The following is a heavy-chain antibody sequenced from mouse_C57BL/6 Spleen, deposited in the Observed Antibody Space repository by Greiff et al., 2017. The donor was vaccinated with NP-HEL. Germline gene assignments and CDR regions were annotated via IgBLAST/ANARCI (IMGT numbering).Heavy chain of an antibody. CDR2: INPSSGYT. Sequence: QVHVKQSGAELAKPGASVKLSCKASGYTFTSYWMHWVKQRPGQGLEWIGYINPSSGYTKYNQKFKDKATLTADKSSSTAYMQLSSLTYEDSAVYYCARSSSGYYFDYWGQGTTLTVSS. D-gene: IGHD3-2*02. CDR3: ARSSSGYYFDY. J-gene: IGHJ2*01. CDR1: GYTFTSYW. V-gene: IGHV1-7*01.